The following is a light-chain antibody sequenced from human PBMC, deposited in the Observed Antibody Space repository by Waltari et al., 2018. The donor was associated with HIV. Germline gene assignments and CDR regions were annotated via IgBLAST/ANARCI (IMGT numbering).Light chain of an antibody. CDR2: EVN. Sequence: QSALTQPPSASGSPGQSVTISCTGASSDIGSFNFVSWYQQRPDQAPKLILYEVNKRPSGVPDRFSGAKSGNVASLTVSGLQDDDEADYFCSSFGGGDNRVVFGGGTKLTVL. CDR3: SSFGGGDNRVV. V-gene: IGLV2-8*01. CDR1: SSDIGSFNF. J-gene: IGLJ2*01.